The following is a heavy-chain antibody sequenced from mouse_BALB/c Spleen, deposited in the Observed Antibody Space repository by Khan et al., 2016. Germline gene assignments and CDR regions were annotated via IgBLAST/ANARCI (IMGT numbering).Heavy chain of an antibody. Sequence: QVQLKQSGPGLVQPSQSLSITCTVSGFSLTSYGVHWVRQSPGQGLEWLGVIWSGGSTDYNAAFISRLSISKDNSKSQVFSKMNSLQANDTAINYCVRTDYWGQGTTLTVSS. CDR1: GFSLTSYG. V-gene: IGHV2-2*02. J-gene: IGHJ2*01. CDR3: VRTDY. CDR2: IWSGGST.